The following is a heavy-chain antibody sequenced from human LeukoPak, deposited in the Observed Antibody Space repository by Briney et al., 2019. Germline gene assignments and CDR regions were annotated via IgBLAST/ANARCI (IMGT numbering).Heavy chain of an antibody. V-gene: IGHV5-51*01. CDR1: GYSFSSYW. Sequence: GESLKISCKGSGYSFSSYWIGWVRQMPGKGLEWMGIIYPGDSDAGYSPSFQGQVTISADKSISTTYLQWSSLKASDTAIYYCAREDSGPSDYWGQGTLVTVAS. CDR3: AREDSGPSDY. CDR2: IYPGDSDA. J-gene: IGHJ4*02.